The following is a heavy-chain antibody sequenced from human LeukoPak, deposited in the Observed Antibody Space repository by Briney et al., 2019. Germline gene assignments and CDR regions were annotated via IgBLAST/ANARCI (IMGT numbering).Heavy chain of an antibody. CDR1: GYSFSSYW. D-gene: IGHD3-22*01. V-gene: IGHV5-10-1*01. CDR3: ARNRYYYDFSGYYVDY. J-gene: IGHJ4*02. CDR2: IDPSDSYT. Sequence: GESLRISCKGSGYSFSSYWISWVRQMPGKGLEWMGSIDPSDSYTNCSPSFQGHVTISTDKSISTSYLQWSSLRASDTAMYYCARNRYYYDFSGYYVDYWGQGTLVTVSS.